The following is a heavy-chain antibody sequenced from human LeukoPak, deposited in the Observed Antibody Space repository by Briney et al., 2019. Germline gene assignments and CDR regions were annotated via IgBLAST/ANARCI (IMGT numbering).Heavy chain of an antibody. CDR1: GFTFKYYA. CDR3: AKDLLAMVGYMDV. CDR2: IDGSGDDT. Sequence: PGGSLRLSCAASGFTFKYYAMTWVRQAPGKGLEWVAAIDGSGDDTYYAESVKGRFTISRDNSKNTLYLQMTSLRAEDTAMYYCAKDLLAMVGYMDVWGKGTTVTVSS. D-gene: IGHD5-18*01. J-gene: IGHJ6*03. V-gene: IGHV3-23*01.